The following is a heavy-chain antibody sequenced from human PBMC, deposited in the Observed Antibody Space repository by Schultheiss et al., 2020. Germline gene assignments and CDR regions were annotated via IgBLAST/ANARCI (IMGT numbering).Heavy chain of an antibody. D-gene: IGHD3-22*01. CDR1: GGSISSSSYY. J-gene: IGHJ4*02. V-gene: IGHV4-39*01. CDR2: IYYSGST. Sequence: SETLSLTCTVSGGSISSSSYYWGWIRQPPGKGLEWIGSIYYSGSTYYNPSLKSRVTISVDTSKNQFSLKLSSVTAADTAVYYCARRHPYDSSVDYWGQGTLVNVSS. CDR3: ARRHPYDSSVDY.